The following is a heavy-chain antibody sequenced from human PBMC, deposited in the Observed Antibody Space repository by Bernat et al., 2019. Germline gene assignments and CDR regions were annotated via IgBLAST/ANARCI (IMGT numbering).Heavy chain of an antibody. V-gene: IGHV3-74*01. J-gene: IGHJ4*02. CDR3: VRHVFVEQAAKVHY. Sequence: EVQLVESGGGLVQPGGSLRLSCAASGFTFSSHWMHWVRQAPGKGLVWVSHINSDGSYTYYAGSVKGRFTISRDNAKNTLYLQMNSLRAEDTAVYYFVRHVFVEQAAKVHYWGQGTLVTVSS. D-gene: IGHD2-15*01. CDR2: INSDGSYT. CDR1: GFTFSSHW.